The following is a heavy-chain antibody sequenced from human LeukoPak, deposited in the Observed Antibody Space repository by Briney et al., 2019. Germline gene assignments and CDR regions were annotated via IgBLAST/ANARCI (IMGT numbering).Heavy chain of an antibody. V-gene: IGHV3-30*02. D-gene: IGHD3-3*01. J-gene: IGHJ4*02. CDR3: AKDRENRFGSWRSGYYPTY. CDR2: IRYDGSSK. CDR1: GFTFSSYG. Sequence: PGGSLRLSCAASGFTFSSYGMHWVRQAPGKGLEWVAFIRYDGSSKYYADSVKGRFTISRDNSKNTLYLQMNSLRAEDTAVYYCAKDRENRFGSWRSGYYPTYWGQGTLVTVSS.